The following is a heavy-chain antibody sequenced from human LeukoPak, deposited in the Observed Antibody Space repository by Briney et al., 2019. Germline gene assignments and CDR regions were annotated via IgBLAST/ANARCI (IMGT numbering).Heavy chain of an antibody. CDR1: GFTFSSYA. CDR3: ATDYGSGSYHYYYYGMDV. V-gene: IGHV3-23*01. D-gene: IGHD3-10*01. J-gene: IGHJ6*04. CDR2: ISGSGGST. Sequence: GGSLRLSCAASGFTFSSYAMSWVRQAPGKGLEWVSAISGSGGSTYYADSVKGRFTISRDNAKNTLYLQMNSLRAEDTAVYYCATDYGSGSYHYYYYGMDVWGKGTTVTVSS.